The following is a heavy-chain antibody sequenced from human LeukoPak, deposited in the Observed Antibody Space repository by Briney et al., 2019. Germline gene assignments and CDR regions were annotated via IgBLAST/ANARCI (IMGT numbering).Heavy chain of an antibody. D-gene: IGHD3-16*01. CDR1: GFTLSSYW. CDR3: TRGLYYPFDY. J-gene: IGHJ4*02. V-gene: IGHV3-53*01. CDR2: IYRGANT. Sequence: GGSLRLSCAASGFTLSSYWMSWVRQAPGKGLEWVSVIYRGANTTHADSVNGRFTIARDKFNNTLSLQTNTLRAEHTAVYYCTRGLYYPFDYWGQGTLVTVSS.